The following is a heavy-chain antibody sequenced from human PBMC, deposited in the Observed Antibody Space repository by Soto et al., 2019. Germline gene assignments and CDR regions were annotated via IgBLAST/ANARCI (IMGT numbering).Heavy chain of an antibody. V-gene: IGHV1-69*01. D-gene: IGHD3-16*01. CDR2: IIPIFGSA. CDR1: GGVVSSFG. J-gene: IGHJ4*02. Sequence: QVQLVQSGAEVKKPGSSVRVSCKSSGGVVSSFGLSWVRQAPGQGLEWMGGIIPIFGSANYAQKFQGRVTITADDSTSTVYMELSSLRSEDTAIYYCARGRGNSAVITTFDYWGQGTLVTVSS. CDR3: ARGRGNSAVITTFDY.